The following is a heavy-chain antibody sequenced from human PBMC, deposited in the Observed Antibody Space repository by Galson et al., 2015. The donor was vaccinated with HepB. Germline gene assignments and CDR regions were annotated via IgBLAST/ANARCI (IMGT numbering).Heavy chain of an antibody. Sequence: SLRLSCAASGFTFSSYSMNWVRQAPGKGLEWVSSISSSSSYIYYADSVKGRFTISRDNAKNSLYLQMNSLRAEDTAVYYCARDAGGLLNPPFDYWGQGTLVTVSS. J-gene: IGHJ4*02. CDR1: GFTFSSYS. CDR2: ISSSSSYI. D-gene: IGHD1-26*01. V-gene: IGHV3-21*01. CDR3: ARDAGGLLNPPFDY.